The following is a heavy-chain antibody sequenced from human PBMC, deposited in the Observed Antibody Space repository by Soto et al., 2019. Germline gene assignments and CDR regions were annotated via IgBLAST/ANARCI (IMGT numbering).Heavy chain of an antibody. J-gene: IGHJ6*02. Sequence: QVQLVQSGAEVKKPGSSVKVSCKASGGTFSSYVITWVRQAPGQGLEWMGGIMPKFGVENHAQKFQGRVTITADESTSTAYMELSSLRSEDTAVYYCARGAGGMDVWGQGTTVTVSS. V-gene: IGHV1-69*01. CDR1: GGTFSSYV. CDR2: IMPKFGVE. D-gene: IGHD3-10*01. CDR3: ARGAGGMDV.